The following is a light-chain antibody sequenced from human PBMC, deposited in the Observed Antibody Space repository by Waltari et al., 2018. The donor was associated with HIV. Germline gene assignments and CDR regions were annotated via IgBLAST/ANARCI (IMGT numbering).Light chain of an antibody. CDR1: QSVSSN. J-gene: IGKJ4*01. V-gene: IGKV3-15*01. Sequence: EIVMTQSPATLSVSPGERDTLSCRASQSVSSNLAWYQQKPGQAPRLLIYGASTRATGIPARFSGRGAGTDFTLTITSLQSVDFAVYYCQQFNTWPLTFGGGPRWRSN. CDR3: QQFNTWPLT. CDR2: GAS.